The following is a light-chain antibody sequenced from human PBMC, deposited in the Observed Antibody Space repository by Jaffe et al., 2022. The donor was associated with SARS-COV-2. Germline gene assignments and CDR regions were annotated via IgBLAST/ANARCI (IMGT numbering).Light chain of an antibody. CDR1: QSVSSY. V-gene: IGKV3-20*01. CDR2: GAS. CDR3: QQYGSSPST. J-gene: IGKJ4*01. Sequence: EIVLTQSPGTLSLSPGERATLSCRASQSVSSYLAWYQQIPGQAPRLLIYGASSRATGIPDRFSGSGSGTDFTLTISRLEPEDFAVYYCQQYGSSPSTFGGGTKVEIK.